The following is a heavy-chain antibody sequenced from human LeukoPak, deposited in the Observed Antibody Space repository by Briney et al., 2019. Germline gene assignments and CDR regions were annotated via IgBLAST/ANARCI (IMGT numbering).Heavy chain of an antibody. CDR3: ASPGYDSSGYSYDY. V-gene: IGHV1-69*13. D-gene: IGHD3-22*01. Sequence: ASVKVSCKASGGTFCSYAISWVRQAPGQGLEWMGGIIPIFGTANYAQKFQGRVTITADESTSTAYMELSSLRSEDTAVYYCASPGYDSSGYSYDYWGQGTLVTVSS. J-gene: IGHJ4*02. CDR1: GGTFCSYA. CDR2: IIPIFGTA.